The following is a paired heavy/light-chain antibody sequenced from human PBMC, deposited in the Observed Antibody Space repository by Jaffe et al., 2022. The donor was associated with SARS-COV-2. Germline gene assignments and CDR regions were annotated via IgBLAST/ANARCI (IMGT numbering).Light chain of an antibody. CDR2: AAS. Sequence: DIQMTQSPSSLSASVGDRVTFTCRASQSISNYLNWYQQKPGKAPKLLIYAASSLQSGVPLRFSGGGSGTDFTLTISSLQPEDFATYYCQQSYSTPWTFGQGTKVEIK. V-gene: IGKV1-39*01. CDR3: QQSYSTPWT. CDR1: QSISNY. J-gene: IGKJ1*01.
Heavy chain of an antibody. D-gene: IGHD1-1*01. V-gene: IGHV1-18*01. CDR3: ARGDGTTKELDY. Sequence: QVQLVQSGAEVKKPGASVKVSCKASGYTFTSYGVTWVRQAPGQGLEWMGWISAYNGNTNYAQKLQGRVTMTTDTSTSTAYMELGSLRSDDTAVYFCARGDGTTKELDYWGQGTLATVSS. CDR2: ISAYNGNT. J-gene: IGHJ4*02. CDR1: GYTFTSYG.